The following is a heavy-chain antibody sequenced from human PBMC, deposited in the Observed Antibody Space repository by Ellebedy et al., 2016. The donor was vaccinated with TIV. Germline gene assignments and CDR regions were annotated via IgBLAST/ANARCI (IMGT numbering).Heavy chain of an antibody. CDR2: ISGSGGST. CDR3: ANLHRSGWGNWFEP. CDR1: GFTFSSYA. V-gene: IGHV3-23*01. J-gene: IGHJ5*02. D-gene: IGHD6-19*01. Sequence: GGSLRLSCAASGFTFSSYAMSWVRQAPGKGLEWVSAISGSGGSTYYADSVKGRFTISRDNSKNTLYLQMNSLRAEDTGVYYCANLHRSGWGNWFEPWGQGNLVTVSS.